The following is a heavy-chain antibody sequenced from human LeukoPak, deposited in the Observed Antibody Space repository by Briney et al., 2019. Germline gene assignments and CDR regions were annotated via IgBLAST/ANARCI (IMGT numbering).Heavy chain of an antibody. Sequence: ASVKVSCKASGYIFINHGIAWVRQAPGQGLEYMGWISAYNGNTDYARKLQGRVTMTTDTSTSTAYMELRSLRSDDTAVYYCVRWGGSPNDYWGQGTLVTVSS. CDR1: GYIFINHG. J-gene: IGHJ4*02. CDR2: ISAYNGNT. V-gene: IGHV1-18*01. CDR3: VRWGGSPNDY. D-gene: IGHD1-26*01.